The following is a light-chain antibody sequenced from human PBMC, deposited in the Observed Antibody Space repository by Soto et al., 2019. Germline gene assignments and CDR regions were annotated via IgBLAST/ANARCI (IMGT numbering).Light chain of an antibody. Sequence: IRLTNSPFTXSLQMGKRPSVSCRASQSVSKNYLAWYQQTTGKXPXXXIYGAYNRATGIPERFTGSGYGTDLTLTSSRLENEGRAVYYCMQYGPSGTFGHGSQVDI. J-gene: IGKJ1*01. CDR2: GAY. CDR3: MQYGPSGT. V-gene: IGKV3-20*01. CDR1: QSVSKNY.